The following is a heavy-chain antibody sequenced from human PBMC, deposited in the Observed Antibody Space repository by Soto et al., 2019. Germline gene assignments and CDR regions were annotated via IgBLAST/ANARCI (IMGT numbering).Heavy chain of an antibody. CDR3: AHRPPEFYSGYDTGGYFDY. CDR2: IYGDDDK. D-gene: IGHD5-12*01. Sequence: QITLKESGPTLVKPTQTLTLTCTFSGFSLSTSGVGVGWIRQPPGKALEWLALIYGDDDKRYSPSLKSRLTIPKDPSKNQVVLTMTNMDPVDTATYYCAHRPPEFYSGYDTGGYFDYWGQGTLVTVSS. V-gene: IGHV2-5*02. J-gene: IGHJ4*02. CDR1: GFSLSTSGVG.